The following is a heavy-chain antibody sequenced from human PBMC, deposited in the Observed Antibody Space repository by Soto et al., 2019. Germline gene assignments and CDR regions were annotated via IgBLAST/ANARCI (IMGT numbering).Heavy chain of an antibody. CDR2: IYNSGST. CDR1: GGSINSGGYY. D-gene: IGHD3-10*01. V-gene: IGHV4-31*03. Sequence: QVQLQESGPGLVKPSQTLSLTCTVSGGSINSGGYYWSWIRQHPGKGLEWIGYIYNSGSTYYNPFLKSRVTISVDTSKNQFSLKLSSVTAADTAVYCCARGITMVRGVIHTPYFDYWGQGTLVTVSS. CDR3: ARGITMVRGVIHTPYFDY. J-gene: IGHJ4*02.